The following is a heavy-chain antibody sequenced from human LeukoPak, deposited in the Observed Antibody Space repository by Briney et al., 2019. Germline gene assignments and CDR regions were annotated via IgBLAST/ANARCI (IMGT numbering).Heavy chain of an antibody. J-gene: IGHJ3*02. CDR3: ARPSGSYEDDAFDI. V-gene: IGHV1-18*04. CDR1: GYTFTSYG. D-gene: IGHD1-26*01. CDR2: ISAYNGNT. Sequence: ASVKVSCKASGYTFTSYGISWVRQAPGQGLEWMGWISAYNGNTNYAQKLQGRVTMTTDTSTSTAYMELRSLRSDDTAVYYCARPSGSYEDDAFDIWGQGTMATVSS.